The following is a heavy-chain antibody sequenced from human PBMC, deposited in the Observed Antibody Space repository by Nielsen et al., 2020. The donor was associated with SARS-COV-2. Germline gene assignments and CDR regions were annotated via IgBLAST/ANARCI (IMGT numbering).Heavy chain of an antibody. CDR2: INHSGST. V-gene: IGHV4-4*02. D-gene: IGHD1-1*01. CDR1: GGSISSSNW. J-gene: IGHJ4*02. CDR3: ARGLYNLDY. Sequence: SETLSLTCAVSGGSISSSNWWSWVRQPPGKGLEWIGEINHSGSTNYNPSLKSRVTISVDTSKNQFSLKLSSVTAADTAVYYCARGLYNLDYWGQGTLVTVSS.